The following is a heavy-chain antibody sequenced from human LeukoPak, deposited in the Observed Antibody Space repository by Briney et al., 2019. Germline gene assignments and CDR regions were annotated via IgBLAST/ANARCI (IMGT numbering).Heavy chain of an antibody. D-gene: IGHD3-10*01. CDR1: GGSISSYY. Sequence: SETLSLTCTVSGGSISSYYWSWIRQPPGKGLEWIGYIYYSGSTNYNPSLKSRVTISVDTSKNQFSLKLSSVTAADTAVYYCARLTPPSGYFDYWGQGTLVIVSS. CDR3: ARLTPPSGYFDY. CDR2: IYYSGST. V-gene: IGHV4-59*08. J-gene: IGHJ4*02.